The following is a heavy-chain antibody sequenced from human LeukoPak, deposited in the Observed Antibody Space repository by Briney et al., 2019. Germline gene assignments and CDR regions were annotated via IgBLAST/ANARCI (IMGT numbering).Heavy chain of an antibody. V-gene: IGHV3-21*01. Sequence: TGGSLRLSCAASGFTFSSYSMNWVRQAPGKGLEWVSSISSSSSYIYYADSVKGRFTISRDNAKNSLYLQMNSLRAEDTAVYYCARISIVVVPAAISSGFDYWGQGTLVTVSS. CDR2: ISSSSSYI. CDR3: ARISIVVVPAAISSGFDY. J-gene: IGHJ4*02. CDR1: GFTFSSYS. D-gene: IGHD2-2*01.